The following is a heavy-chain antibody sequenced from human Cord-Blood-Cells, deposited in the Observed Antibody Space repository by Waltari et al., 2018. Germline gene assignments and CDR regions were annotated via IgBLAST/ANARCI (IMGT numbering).Heavy chain of an antibody. CDR1: GYSISRGYY. D-gene: IGHD6-6*01. J-gene: IGHJ2*01. CDR3: ASIGTRHWYFDL. V-gene: IGHV4-38-2*01. Sequence: QVQLQESGPGLVKPSETLSLTCAVSGYSISRGYYWGGIRQPPGKGLEWIGSIYHSGSTYYNPSLKSRVTISVDTSKNQYSLKLSSVTAADTAVYYCASIGTRHWYFDLWGRGTLVTVSS. CDR2: IYHSGST.